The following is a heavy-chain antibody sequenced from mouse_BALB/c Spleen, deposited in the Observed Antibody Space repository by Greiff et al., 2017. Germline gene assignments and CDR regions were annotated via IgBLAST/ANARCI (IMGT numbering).Heavy chain of an antibody. J-gene: IGHJ4*01. D-gene: IGHD2-3*01. V-gene: IGHV2-9*02. CDR3: ARDGYSYAMDY. CDR1: GLSLTSYG. Sequence: LVASSPSLSIPCTASGLSLTSYGVHLVRQPPGKGLEWLGVIWAGGSTNYNSALMSRLSISKDNSKSQVFLKMNSLQTDDTAMYYCARDGYSYAMDYWGQGTSVTVSS. CDR2: IWAGGST.